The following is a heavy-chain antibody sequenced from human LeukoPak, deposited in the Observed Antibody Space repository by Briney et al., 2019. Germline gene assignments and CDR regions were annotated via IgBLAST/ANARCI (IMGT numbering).Heavy chain of an antibody. CDR3: AKERFDDFWSGYFDY. CDR2: ISWNSGSI. Sequence: PGRSLRLSCAASGFTFDDYAMHWVRQAPGKGLEWVSGISWNSGSIGYADSVKGRFTISRDNAKNSLYLQMNSLRAEDTALYYWAKERFDDFWSGYFDYWGQGTLVTVSS. V-gene: IGHV3-9*01. D-gene: IGHD3-3*01. CDR1: GFTFDDYA. J-gene: IGHJ4*02.